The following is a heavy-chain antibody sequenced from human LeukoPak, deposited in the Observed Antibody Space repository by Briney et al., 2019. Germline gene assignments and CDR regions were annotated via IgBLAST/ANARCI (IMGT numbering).Heavy chain of an antibody. CDR2: IWYDGSNK. V-gene: IGHV3-30*02. Sequence: GGSLRLSCAASGFTFSSYAMHWVRQAPGKGLEWVAFIWYDGSNKYYADSVKGRFTISRDNSKNTLYLQMNSLRAEDTAVYYCAKDRFGSFYYFDYWGQGNLVTVSS. CDR3: AKDRFGSFYYFDY. D-gene: IGHD3-3*01. CDR1: GFTFSSYA. J-gene: IGHJ4*02.